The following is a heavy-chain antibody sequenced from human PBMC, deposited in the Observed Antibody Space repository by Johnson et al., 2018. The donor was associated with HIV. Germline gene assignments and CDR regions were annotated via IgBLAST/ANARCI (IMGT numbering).Heavy chain of an antibody. CDR2: ISSSGSTI. J-gene: IGHJ3*02. D-gene: IGHD2/OR15-2a*01. V-gene: IGHV3-11*01. CDR3: AKDIYGDDAFDI. Sequence: VQLVESGGGLVKPGGSLRLSCAASGFTFSDYYMSWIRQAPGKGLEWVSYISSSGSTIYYADSVKGRFTISRDNPKNTLYLQMNSLRAEDTALYYCAKDIYGDDAFDIWGQGTMVTVSS. CDR1: GFTFSDYY.